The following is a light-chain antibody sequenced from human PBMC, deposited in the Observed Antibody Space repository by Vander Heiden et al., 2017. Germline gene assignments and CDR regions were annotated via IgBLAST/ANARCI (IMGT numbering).Light chain of an antibody. CDR3: QTWASGAAV. Sequence: SSELTQPPSVSVSPGQTASISCSGHELGDKFACWYRQKPGQSPVVLIYQDNKRPSGIPERFSGSNSGNTATLTISGTQVMDEADYFCQTWASGAAVFGGGTRLTVL. J-gene: IGLJ3*02. V-gene: IGLV3-1*01. CDR2: QDN. CDR1: ELGDKF.